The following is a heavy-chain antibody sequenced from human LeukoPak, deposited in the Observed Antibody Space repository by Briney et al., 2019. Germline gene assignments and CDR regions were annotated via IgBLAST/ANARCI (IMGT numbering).Heavy chain of an antibody. CDR2: INHSGST. Sequence: SETLSLTCAVYGGSFSGYYWSWIRQPPGKGLEWIGEINHSGSTNYNPSLKSRVTISVDTSKNQFSLKLSSVTAADTAVYYCARSGSSGYYYYYGMDVWGQGTTVTVSS. CDR1: GGSFSGYY. V-gene: IGHV4-34*01. CDR3: ARSGSSGYYYYYGMDV. D-gene: IGHD6-19*01. J-gene: IGHJ6*02.